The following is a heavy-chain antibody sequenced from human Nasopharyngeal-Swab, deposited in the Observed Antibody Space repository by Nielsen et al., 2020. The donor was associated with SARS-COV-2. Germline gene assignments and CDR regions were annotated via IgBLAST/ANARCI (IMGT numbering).Heavy chain of an antibody. CDR3: AHDGYNYYYYGMDV. CDR2: IIPILGIA. J-gene: IGHJ6*02. V-gene: IGHV1-69*04. D-gene: IGHD5-24*01. Sequence: TVKVSCKASGGTFSSYAISWVRQAPGQGLEWMGRIIPILGIANYAQKFQGRVTITADKSTSTAYMELSSLRSEDTAVYYCAHDGYNYYYYGMDVWGQGTTVTVSS. CDR1: GGTFSSYA.